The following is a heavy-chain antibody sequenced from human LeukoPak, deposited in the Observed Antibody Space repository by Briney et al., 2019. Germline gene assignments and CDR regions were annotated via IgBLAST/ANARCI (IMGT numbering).Heavy chain of an antibody. CDR3: AKDLGYCSSTSCFYNY. CDR1: GFTFSTYA. CDR2: ISGSGGGT. D-gene: IGHD2-2*01. Sequence: PGGSLRLSCAVSGFTFSTYAMSWVRQAPGKGLEWVSAISGSGGGTYYADSVKGRFSISRDNSKNTLYLQMNSLRAEDTAVYYCAKDLGYCSSTSCFYNYWGQGTLVTVSS. J-gene: IGHJ4*02. V-gene: IGHV3-23*01.